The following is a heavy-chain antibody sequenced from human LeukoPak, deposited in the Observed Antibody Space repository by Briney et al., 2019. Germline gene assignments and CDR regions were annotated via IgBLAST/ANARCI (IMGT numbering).Heavy chain of an antibody. CDR3: ARGEGPGSYLIDN. CDR1: GFTFSSYS. Sequence: GGSLRHSCAASGFTFSSYSMQWVRQAPGTGLEWVAVIWYDGSNQYYPDSVKGRFTISRDNSKNTLHLQMNSLRTEDTAMYYCARGEGPGSYLIDNWGQGILVAASS. J-gene: IGHJ4*02. D-gene: IGHD1-26*01. V-gene: IGHV3-33*01. CDR2: IWYDGSNQ.